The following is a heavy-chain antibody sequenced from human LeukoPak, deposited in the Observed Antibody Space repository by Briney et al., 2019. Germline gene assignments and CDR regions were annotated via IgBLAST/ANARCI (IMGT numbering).Heavy chain of an antibody. J-gene: IGHJ5*02. CDR3: ARARTAALSP. CDR2: INHSGST. V-gene: IGHV4-34*01. D-gene: IGHD6-6*01. CDR1: GGSFSGYY. Sequence: SETLSLTCAVYGGSFSGYYWSWIRQPPGKGLEWIGEINHSGSTNYNPSLKSRVTISVDTSKNQFSLKLSSVTAADTAVYYCARARTAALSPWGQGTLVTASS.